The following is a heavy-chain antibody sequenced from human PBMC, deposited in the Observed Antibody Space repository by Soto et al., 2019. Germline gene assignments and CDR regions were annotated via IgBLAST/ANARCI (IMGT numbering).Heavy chain of an antibody. CDR3: ATTRGIAVGGSFDY. CDR2: IYSGST. CDR1: GGSISSSSSY. J-gene: IGHJ4*02. Sequence: SETLSLTCTVSGGSISSSSSYWGWISQPPGKGLEWIGTIYSGSTYYNPSLKSRVTISVDTSKNQFSLKLSSVAAADTAIYFCATTRGIAVGGSFDYWGQGTLVTVSS. V-gene: IGHV4-39*01. D-gene: IGHD6-13*01.